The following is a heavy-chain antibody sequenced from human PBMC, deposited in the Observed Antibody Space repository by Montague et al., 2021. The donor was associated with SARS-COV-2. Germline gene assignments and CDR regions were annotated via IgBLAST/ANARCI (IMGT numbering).Heavy chain of an antibody. CDR3: ARVGVLRNLDCVGDRYGMDC. J-gene: IGHJ6*02. CDR2: IYSSGST. D-gene: IGHD3-9*01. V-gene: IGHV4-61*02. CDR1: GGSISSGGYY. Sequence: TLSLTCTVSGGSISSGGYYWSWIRQPAGKGLEWIGRIYSSGSTNYNPSLKSRVTISVDTSKNQFSLKLRSVTAADTAVYYCARVGVLRNLDCVGDRYGMDCGGEATMATVSS.